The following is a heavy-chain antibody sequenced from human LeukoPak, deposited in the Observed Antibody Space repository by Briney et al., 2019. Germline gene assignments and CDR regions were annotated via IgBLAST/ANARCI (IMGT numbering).Heavy chain of an antibody. CDR2: IYWDDDK. J-gene: IGHJ3*02. CDR1: GFSLSTVGVG. Sequence: SGPTLVNPTETLTLTCSLSGFSLSTVGVGVGWLRQPPGKALEWLALIYWDDDKRDSPSLTSRLTITKDTSKNQVVLTMANMDPVDTATYFCAGPSRPFPYAKGFDIWGRGTMVTVSS. V-gene: IGHV2-5*02. D-gene: IGHD2/OR15-2a*01. CDR3: AGPSRPFPYAKGFDI.